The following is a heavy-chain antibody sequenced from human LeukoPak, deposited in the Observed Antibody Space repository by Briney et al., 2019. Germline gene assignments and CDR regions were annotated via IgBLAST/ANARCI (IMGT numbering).Heavy chain of an antibody. CDR3: ARALGNDFDY. Sequence: PSETLSLTCTVSGGSISSSSYYWGWIRQPPGKGLEWIGSIYYSGSTYYNPSLKSRVTTSVDTSKNQFSLKLSSVTPEDTAVYYCARALGNDFDYWGQGTLVTVSS. CDR2: IYYSGST. J-gene: IGHJ4*02. D-gene: IGHD5-12*01. CDR1: GGSISSSSYY. V-gene: IGHV4-39*01.